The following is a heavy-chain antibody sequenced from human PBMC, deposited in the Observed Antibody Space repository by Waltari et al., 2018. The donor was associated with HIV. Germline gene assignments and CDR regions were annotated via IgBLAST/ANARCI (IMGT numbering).Heavy chain of an antibody. V-gene: IGHV5-51*03. Sequence: EVQLVQSGAEVKKPGESLKISCTGSGYSLPSYWTGWGRQLPGEGLEWMGIIYPGDSDTRYSPSFQGQVTISADKSISTDYLQWSSLKASDTAMYYCARYYYGSGSFYYYYYGMDVWGQGTTVTVSS. CDR1: GYSLPSYW. CDR2: IYPGDSDT. J-gene: IGHJ6*02. D-gene: IGHD3-10*01. CDR3: ARYYYGSGSFYYYYYGMDV.